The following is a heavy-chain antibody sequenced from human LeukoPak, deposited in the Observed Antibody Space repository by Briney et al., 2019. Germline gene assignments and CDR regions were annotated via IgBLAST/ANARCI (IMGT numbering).Heavy chain of an antibody. D-gene: IGHD3-9*01. CDR3: ARGGTGLRYFDWLGYFDY. CDR2: ISGSGGST. CDR1: GFTFSSYA. V-gene: IGHV3-23*01. J-gene: IGHJ4*02. Sequence: PGGSLRLSCAASGFTFSSYAMSWVRQAPGKGLEWVSAISGSGGSTYYADSVKGRFTISRDNSKNTLYLQMNSLRAEDTAVYYCARGGTGLRYFDWLGYFDYWGQGTLVTVSS.